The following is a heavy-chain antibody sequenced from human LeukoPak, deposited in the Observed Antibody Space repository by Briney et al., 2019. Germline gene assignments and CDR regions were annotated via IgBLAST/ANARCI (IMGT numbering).Heavy chain of an antibody. D-gene: IGHD3-22*01. CDR2: IYCSGST. J-gene: IGHJ4*02. CDR1: GGSISSSSYY. Sequence: SETLSLTCTVSGGSISSSSYYWGWIRQPPGKGLEWIGSIYCSGSTYYNPSLKSRVTISVDTSKNQFSLKLSSVTAADTAVYYCASRGRSSGSGFNYWGQGTLVTVSS. CDR3: ASRGRSSGSGFNY. V-gene: IGHV4-39*01.